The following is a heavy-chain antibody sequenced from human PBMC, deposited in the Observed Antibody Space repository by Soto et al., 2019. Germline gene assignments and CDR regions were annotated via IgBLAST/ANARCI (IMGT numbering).Heavy chain of an antibody. CDR2: IIPIFGTA. J-gene: IGHJ6*02. CDR1: GGTFSSYA. CDR3: ASHILRFLEWSRDEYYYYGMDV. D-gene: IGHD3-3*01. Sequence: GASVKVSCKASGGTFSSYAISWVRQAPGQGLEWMGGIIPIFGTANYAQKFQGRVTITADESTSTAYMELSSLRSEDTAVYYCASHILRFLEWSRDEYYYYGMDVWGQGTTVTVSS. V-gene: IGHV1-69*13.